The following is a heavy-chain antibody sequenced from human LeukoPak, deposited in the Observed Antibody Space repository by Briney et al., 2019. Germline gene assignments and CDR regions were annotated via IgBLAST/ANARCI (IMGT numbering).Heavy chain of an antibody. CDR3: ARDQTYYYDSSGYYFDY. V-gene: IGHV4-61*02. CDR2: IYTSGSA. CDR1: GGSISSGSYY. J-gene: IGHJ4*02. D-gene: IGHD3-22*01. Sequence: SQTLSLTCTVSGGSISSGSYYWSWIRQPAGKGLEWIGRIYTSGSANYNPSLKSRVTISVDASKNTFSLKLSSVTAADTAVCYCARDQTYYYDSSGYYFDYWGQGTLVTVSS.